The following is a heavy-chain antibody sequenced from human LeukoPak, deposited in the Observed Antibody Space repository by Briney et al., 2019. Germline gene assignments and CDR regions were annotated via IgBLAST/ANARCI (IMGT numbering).Heavy chain of an antibody. Sequence: SETLSLTCTVSGGSISSSYRSWIRQPPGKGLEWIGYIYYSGSTNYNPSLKSRVTMSVDTSKNQFSLNLSSVTAADTAVYYCARGPYSSRYDYWGQGTMVTVSS. CDR1: GGSISSSY. D-gene: IGHD6-13*01. J-gene: IGHJ4*02. V-gene: IGHV4-59*01. CDR3: ARGPYSSRYDY. CDR2: IYYSGST.